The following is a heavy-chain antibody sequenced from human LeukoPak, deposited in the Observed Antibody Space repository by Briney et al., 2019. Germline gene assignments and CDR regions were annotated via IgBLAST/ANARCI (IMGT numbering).Heavy chain of an antibody. CDR1: GFTFSSYA. V-gene: IGHV3-23*01. CDR2: ISGSGGST. D-gene: IGHD3-22*01. Sequence: GGSLRLSCAASGFTFSSYAMSWVRQAPGKGLEWVSAISGSGGSTYYADSVKGRFTISRDNSKNTLYLQMTSMRAEDTAVYYCAKDGVHYYDSSGYYNFDYWGQGTLVTVSS. J-gene: IGHJ4*02. CDR3: AKDGVHYYDSSGYYNFDY.